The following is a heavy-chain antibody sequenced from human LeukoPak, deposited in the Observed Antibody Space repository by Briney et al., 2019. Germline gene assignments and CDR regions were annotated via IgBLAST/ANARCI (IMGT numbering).Heavy chain of an antibody. CDR2: INPNSGGT. CDR3: ARDRRIAVAGTGMDY. Sequence: ASVKVSCKASGHTFTGYYMHWVRQAPGQGLEWMGWINPNSGGTNYAQKFQGRVTMTRDTSISTAYMELSGLRSDDTAVYYCARDRRIAVAGTGMDYWGQGTLVTVSS. D-gene: IGHD6-19*01. CDR1: GHTFTGYY. V-gene: IGHV1-2*02. J-gene: IGHJ4*02.